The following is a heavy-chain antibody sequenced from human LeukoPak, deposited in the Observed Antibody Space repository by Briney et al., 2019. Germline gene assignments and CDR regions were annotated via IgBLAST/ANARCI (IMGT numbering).Heavy chain of an antibody. D-gene: IGHD4-17*01. Sequence: GGSLRLSCAASGFTFNTYTMNWVRQAPGKGLEWVSYISGSSGIIDYADSVRGRFTISRDNAKNSLYLQMNSLRAEDTAVYYCARASDYGDYIDYWGQGTLVTVSS. V-gene: IGHV3-48*01. CDR3: ARASDYGDYIDY. CDR2: ISGSSGII. CDR1: GFTFNTYT. J-gene: IGHJ4*02.